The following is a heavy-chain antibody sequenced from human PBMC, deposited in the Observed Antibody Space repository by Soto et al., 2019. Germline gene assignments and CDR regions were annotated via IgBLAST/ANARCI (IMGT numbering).Heavy chain of an antibody. Sequence: EVPLVASGGGLVQPGGSLRLSCAASGFTFSSYWMSWVRQAPGRGLEWVANIKEDGSQKYYADSVKGRFSISRDNATTSPYLQVNSLRAEDTAVFYCARRSVSVGGYEGAFDYWGQGTLVIVSS. CDR1: GFTFSSYW. CDR3: ARRSVSVGGYEGAFDY. D-gene: IGHD5-18*01. V-gene: IGHV3-7*01. CDR2: IKEDGSQK. J-gene: IGHJ4*02.